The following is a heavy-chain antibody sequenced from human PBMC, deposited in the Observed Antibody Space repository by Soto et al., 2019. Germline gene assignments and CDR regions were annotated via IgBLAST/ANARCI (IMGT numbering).Heavy chain of an antibody. V-gene: IGHV3-30*18. CDR1: GFTFDSYG. J-gene: IGHJ5*02. CDR3: ANDLLPNTVTTCGS. D-gene: IGHD4-17*01. CDR2: ISSDGNNK. Sequence: QVQLVESGGGVVQPGRSLRLSCAASGFTFDSYGMHWVRQAPGKGLEWVAVISSDGNNKYYADSVKGRFTISRDNFKNTLYLQMSSLRAYDAAVYYCANDLLPNTVTTCGSWGQGTLVTVSS.